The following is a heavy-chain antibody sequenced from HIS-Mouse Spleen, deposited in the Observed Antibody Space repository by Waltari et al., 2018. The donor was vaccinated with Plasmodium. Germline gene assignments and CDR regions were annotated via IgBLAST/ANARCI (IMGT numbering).Heavy chain of an antibody. Sequence: QVQLVESGGGVGQPGRALRGSCAASGFTFGSHAMHWYRQAPGKGLEWVAVRTYDGSNKYCADSVKCRFTLSRDHSQNTLYLQMNSLRAEDTAVYYCARDLARSSWFDPWGQGALVTVSS. CDR2: RTYDGSNK. CDR1: GFTFGSHA. J-gene: IGHJ5*02. CDR3: ARDLARSSWFDP. D-gene: IGHD6-13*01. V-gene: IGHV3-30-3*01.